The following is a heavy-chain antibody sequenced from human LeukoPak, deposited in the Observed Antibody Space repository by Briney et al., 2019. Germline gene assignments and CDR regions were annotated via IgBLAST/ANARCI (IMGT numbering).Heavy chain of an antibody. J-gene: IGHJ5*02. D-gene: IGHD6-13*01. CDR3: ARGTPYSSSPWFDP. V-gene: IGHV3-7*01. Sequence: GGSLRLSCAASGFTFSSYWMSWVRQAPGKGLEWVANIKQDGSEKYYVDSVKGRFTISRDNAKNSLYLQMDSLRAEDTAVYYCARGTPYSSSPWFDPWGQGTLVTVSS. CDR1: GFTFSSYW. CDR2: IKQDGSEK.